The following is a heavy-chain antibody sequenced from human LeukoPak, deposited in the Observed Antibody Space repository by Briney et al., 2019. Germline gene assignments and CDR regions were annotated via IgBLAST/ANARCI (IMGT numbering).Heavy chain of an antibody. J-gene: IGHJ3*02. CDR2: IINKANNYTT. Sequence: GGSLRLSCAASGLTFSDHYMDWVRQAPGKGLEWLGRIINKANNYTTKYAASVKGRFTISRDDSKSSLYLQMNSLKTEDTAVYYCASELVERWPDSFAILGQGTMVTVPS. CDR1: GLTFSDHY. V-gene: IGHV3-72*01. D-gene: IGHD6-13*01. CDR3: ASELVERWPDSFAI.